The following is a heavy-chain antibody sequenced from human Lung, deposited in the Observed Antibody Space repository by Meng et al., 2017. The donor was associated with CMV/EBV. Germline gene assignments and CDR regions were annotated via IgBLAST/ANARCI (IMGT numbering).Heavy chain of an antibody. CDR1: GGTFSTYI. D-gene: IGHD5-24*01. V-gene: IGHV1-69*02. Sequence: SXXVSXKASGGTFSTYITNWVRQAPGQGLEWMGRVIHILDMASYAQKFQGRVTITADKSTSTAYMELSDLTSEDTAVYYCATSATITRAFDYWGQGARVTVSS. J-gene: IGHJ4*02. CDR2: VIHILDMA. CDR3: ATSATITRAFDY.